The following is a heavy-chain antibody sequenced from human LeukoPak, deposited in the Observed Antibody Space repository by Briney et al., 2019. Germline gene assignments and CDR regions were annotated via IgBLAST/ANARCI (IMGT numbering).Heavy chain of an antibody. D-gene: IGHD3-16*01. V-gene: IGHV1-8*03. CDR1: GYTFTSYV. CDR3: ARTPPRGLIDY. J-gene: IGHJ4*02. Sequence: ASVKVSCKASGYTFTSYVINWVRQASGQGREWVGWMSPKSANTDYAQQFQGRVTVTRDTSISTAYMELSSLTSEDTPVYYCARTPPRGLIDYWGEGTVVTVSS. CDR2: MSPKSANT.